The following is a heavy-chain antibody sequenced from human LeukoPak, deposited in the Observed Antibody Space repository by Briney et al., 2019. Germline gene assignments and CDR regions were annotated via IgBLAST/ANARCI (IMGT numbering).Heavy chain of an antibody. Sequence: MAGGSLRLSCAASGFTFISSWMTWVRQAPGKGLEWVGRIRSTPDDGATDYAAPVKGRFTIARDDSQSTLYLQMSSLRTEDTAVYYCATDLHFGYCTATSCANYWGQRTLVTASS. CDR2: IRSTPDDGAT. J-gene: IGHJ4*02. CDR1: GFTFISSW. D-gene: IGHD2-2*03. V-gene: IGHV3-15*01. CDR3: ATDLHFGYCTATSCANY.